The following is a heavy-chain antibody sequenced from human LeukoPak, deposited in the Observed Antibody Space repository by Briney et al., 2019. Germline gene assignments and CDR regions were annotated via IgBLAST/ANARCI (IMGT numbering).Heavy chain of an antibody. V-gene: IGHV1-8*01. CDR1: VYTFTSYD. D-gene: IGHD3-22*01. J-gene: IGHJ4*02. Sequence: ASVKVSCKASVYTFTSYDFNWLRQATGQGPEWMGWMNPNSGATGYAQKFQGRVTMTRSASINAAYMELTNLRSEDTAVYYCARTYYYDSSGYNFDYWGQGTLVTVSS. CDR2: MNPNSGAT. CDR3: ARTYYYDSSGYNFDY.